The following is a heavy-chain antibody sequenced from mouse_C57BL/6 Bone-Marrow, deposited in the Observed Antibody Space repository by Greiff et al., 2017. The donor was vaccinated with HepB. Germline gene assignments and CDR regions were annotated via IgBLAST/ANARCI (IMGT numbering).Heavy chain of an antibody. D-gene: IGHD1-1*01. J-gene: IGHJ3*01. CDR2: IWRGGST. Sequence: QVQLQQSGPGLVQPSQSLSITCTVSGFSFTSYGVHWVRQSPGKGLEWLGVIWRGGSTDYNAAFMSRLSITKDNSKSQVFFKMNSLQADDTAIYYCAKNYYGSRPAWFAYWGQGTLVTVSA. CDR1: GFSFTSYG. V-gene: IGHV2-5*01. CDR3: AKNYYGSRPAWFAY.